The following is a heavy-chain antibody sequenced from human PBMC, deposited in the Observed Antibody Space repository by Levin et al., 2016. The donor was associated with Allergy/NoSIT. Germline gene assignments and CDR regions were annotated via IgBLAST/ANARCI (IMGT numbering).Heavy chain of an antibody. V-gene: IGHV3-23*01. Sequence: GESLKISCVASGFTFSTNAMTWVRQAPGKGLEWVSIISDSAHIIYYADSVKGRFTISRDNSQNTLYLQMNSLSAEDTAVYYCAKDRRAYDSSADFDYWGQGTLVTVSS. D-gene: IGHD3-22*01. CDR3: AKDRRAYDSSADFDY. J-gene: IGHJ4*02. CDR2: ISDSAHII. CDR1: GFTFSTNA.